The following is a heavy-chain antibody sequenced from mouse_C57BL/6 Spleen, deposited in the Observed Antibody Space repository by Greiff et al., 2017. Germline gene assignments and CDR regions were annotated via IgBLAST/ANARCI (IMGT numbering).Heavy chain of an antibody. CDR1: GYAFSSYW. V-gene: IGHV1-80*01. CDR3: ARFPIYSYAMDY. D-gene: IGHD2-1*01. Sequence: QVQLQQSGAELVKPGASVKISCKASGYAFSSYWMNWVQQRPGKGLEWIGQIYPGDGDTNYNGKFKGKATLTADKSSSTAYMQLSSLTSEDSAVYFCARFPIYSYAMDYWGQGTSVTVSS. CDR2: IYPGDGDT. J-gene: IGHJ4*01.